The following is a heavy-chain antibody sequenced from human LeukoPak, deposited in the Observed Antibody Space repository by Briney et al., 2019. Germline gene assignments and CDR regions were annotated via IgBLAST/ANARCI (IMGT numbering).Heavy chain of an antibody. CDR1: GFTFSSYA. CDR2: ISGSGGST. D-gene: IGHD6-13*01. V-gene: IGHV3-23*01. Sequence: GGSLRLSCAASGFTFSSYAMSWVRQAPGKGLEWVSAISGSGGSTYYADSVKGRFTISGDISKNTLYLQMNSLRAEDTAVYYCAKWAAAAGQNWFDPWGQGTLVTVSS. CDR3: AKWAAAAGQNWFDP. J-gene: IGHJ5*02.